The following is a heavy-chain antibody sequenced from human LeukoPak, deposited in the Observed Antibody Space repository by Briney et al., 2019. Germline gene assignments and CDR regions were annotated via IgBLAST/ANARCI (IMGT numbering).Heavy chain of an antibody. CDR1: GFSFSRYS. J-gene: IGHJ4*02. V-gene: IGHV3-48*01. D-gene: IGHD2-15*01. Sequence: GGSLRLSCTASGFSFSRYSMNWVRQAPGKGLEWISYISSDGTTIYYADSVKGRFTISRDNARNSLYLQMNSLRAEDTAVYYCAKRPAPRGYFDYWGQGTLVTVSS. CDR3: AKRPAPRGYFDY. CDR2: ISSDGTTI.